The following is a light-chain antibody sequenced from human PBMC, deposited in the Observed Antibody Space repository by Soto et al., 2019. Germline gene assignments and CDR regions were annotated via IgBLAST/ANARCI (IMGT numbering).Light chain of an antibody. Sequence: DIQLTQSPSVLSASVGDRVTITCRASHDISTYLAWYQQKPGKAPKLMIYEASTLQSGVPSRFSGSGSGTEFTLTISGLLPEDFATYHCQQPNTLTFTFGQGTRLEI. V-gene: IGKV1-9*01. J-gene: IGKJ5*01. CDR1: HDISTY. CDR3: QQPNTLTFT. CDR2: EAS.